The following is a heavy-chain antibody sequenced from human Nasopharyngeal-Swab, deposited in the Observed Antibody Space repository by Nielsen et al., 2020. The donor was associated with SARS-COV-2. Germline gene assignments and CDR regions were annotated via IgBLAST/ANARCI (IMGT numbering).Heavy chain of an antibody. CDR3: TRDLGRWQLFDP. CDR1: GFTFSTYS. Sequence: GESLQISCAASGFTFSTYSMNWVRQAPGKGLEWVSSISSSSSYIYYADSVKGRFTISRDNAKNSLYPQMNSLRAEDTAVFYCTRDLGRWQLFDPWGQGTLVTVSS. CDR2: ISSSSSYI. J-gene: IGHJ5*02. D-gene: IGHD7-27*01. V-gene: IGHV3-21*01.